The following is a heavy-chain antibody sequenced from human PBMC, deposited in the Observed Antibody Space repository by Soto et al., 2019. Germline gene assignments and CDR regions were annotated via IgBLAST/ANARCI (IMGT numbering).Heavy chain of an antibody. J-gene: IGHJ4*02. CDR3: ARALDFWSAYFDY. V-gene: IGHV3-23*01. Sequence: PGGSLRLSCAASGFTFSSFAMSWVRQAPGKGLEWVSAITASGVTTYYADSVKGRFIISRDNSENTLYLKMNSLRTEDTAVYYCARALDFWSAYFDYWGQGSLVTVSS. CDR1: GFTFSSFA. D-gene: IGHD3-3*01. CDR2: ITASGVTT.